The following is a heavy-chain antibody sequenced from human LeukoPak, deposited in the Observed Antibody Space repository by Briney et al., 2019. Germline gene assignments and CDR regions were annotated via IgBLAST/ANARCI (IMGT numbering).Heavy chain of an antibody. J-gene: IGHJ4*02. CDR1: GGSISSGGYY. CDR3: ASLGYCSSTSCYTAY. CDR2: INHSGST. V-gene: IGHV4-31*03. Sequence: PSETLSLTCTVSGGSISSGGYYWSWIRQHPGKGLEWIGEINHSGSTNYNPSLKSRVTISVDTSKNQFSLKLSSVTAADTAVYYCASLGYCSSTSCYTAYWGQGTLVTVSS. D-gene: IGHD2-2*02.